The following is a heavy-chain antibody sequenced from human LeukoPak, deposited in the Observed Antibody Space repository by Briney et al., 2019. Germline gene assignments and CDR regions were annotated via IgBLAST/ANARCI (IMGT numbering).Heavy chain of an antibody. Sequence: ASVKVSCKASGYTFTGYYMHWVRQAPGQGLEWVGWINPNSGGTNYAQKFQGWVTMTRDTSISTAYMELSRLRSDDTAVYYCARNPEPYSGSFFDYWGQGTLVTVSS. CDR1: GYTFTGYY. CDR2: INPNSGGT. V-gene: IGHV1-2*04. J-gene: IGHJ4*02. D-gene: IGHD1-26*01. CDR3: ARNPEPYSGSFFDY.